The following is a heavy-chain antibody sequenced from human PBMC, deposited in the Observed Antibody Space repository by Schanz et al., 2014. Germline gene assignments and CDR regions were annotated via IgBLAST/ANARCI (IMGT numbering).Heavy chain of an antibody. D-gene: IGHD1-26*01. Sequence: QLVESGGGLVKPGGSLRLSCATSGFTFSNYAMSWVRQAPGKGLDWVSIISGTGSTPYYADSVKGRYTISRDNSKNTLYLQMNSLRAEDTAIYYCAKGRTVWSGSDRKYYFDYWGQGTLVTVSS. CDR3: AKGRTVWSGSDRKYYFDY. V-gene: IGHV3-23*04. CDR2: ISGTGSTP. CDR1: GFTFSNYA. J-gene: IGHJ4*02.